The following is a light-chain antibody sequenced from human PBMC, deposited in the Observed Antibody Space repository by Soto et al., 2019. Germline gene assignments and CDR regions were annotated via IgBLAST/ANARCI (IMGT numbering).Light chain of an antibody. Sequence: IVLTQSPGTLSLSPGERATLSCRASQTVSSRYLAWYQQKPGQAPRLLMYGASNRATGIPDGFSGSGSGTDFTLTISRLEPEDFAVYFCQQYGRSPPFTFGQGTKVDIK. CDR3: QQYGRSPPFT. V-gene: IGKV3-20*01. J-gene: IGKJ2*01. CDR1: QTVSSRY. CDR2: GAS.